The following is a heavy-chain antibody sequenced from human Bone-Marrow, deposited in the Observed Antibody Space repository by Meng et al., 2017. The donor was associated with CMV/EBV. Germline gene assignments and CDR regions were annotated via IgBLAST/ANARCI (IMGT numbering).Heavy chain of an antibody. J-gene: IGHJ6*02. Sequence: GESLKISCAASGFTFSDHGMHWVRQAPGKGLEWVAFIRCEGSKKYYADFVKGRLTISRDNSKNTLYLEMNSLRAGDTSVYYCAKDIAAANHYGMDVWGQGTTVTVSS. CDR1: GFTFSDHG. D-gene: IGHD6-13*01. CDR3: AKDIAAANHYGMDV. CDR2: IRCEGSKK. V-gene: IGHV3-30*02.